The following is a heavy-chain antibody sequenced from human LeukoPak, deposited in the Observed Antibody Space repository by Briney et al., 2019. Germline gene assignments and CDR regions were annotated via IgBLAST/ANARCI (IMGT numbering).Heavy chain of an antibody. Sequence: SETLSLTCTVSGGSISSYYWSWIPQPPGKGLEWSGYIYYSGSTNSNPSLKSRVTISVDTSKNQFSLKLSSVTAADTAVYYCARDLEELVATYGGGYYYMDVWGKGTTVTISS. CDR2: IYYSGST. V-gene: IGHV4-59*12. CDR3: ARDLEELVATYGGGYYYMDV. J-gene: IGHJ6*03. D-gene: IGHD3-16*01. CDR1: GGSISSYY.